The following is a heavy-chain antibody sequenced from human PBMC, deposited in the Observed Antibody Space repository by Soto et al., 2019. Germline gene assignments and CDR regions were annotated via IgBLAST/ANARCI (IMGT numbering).Heavy chain of an antibody. Sequence: GGSLRLSCAASGFTFSSYSMNWVRQAPGKGLEWVSSISSSSSYIYYADSVKGRFTISRDNAKNSLSLQMNSLRAEDTAVYYCARDENDYIWGSYRPIDYWGQGTLVTVSS. CDR2: ISSSSSYI. D-gene: IGHD3-16*02. CDR3: ARDENDYIWGSYRPIDY. CDR1: GFTFSSYS. V-gene: IGHV3-21*01. J-gene: IGHJ4*02.